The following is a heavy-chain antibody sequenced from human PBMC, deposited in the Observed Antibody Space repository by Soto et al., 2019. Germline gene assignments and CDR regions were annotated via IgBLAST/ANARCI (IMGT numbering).Heavy chain of an antibody. D-gene: IGHD2-15*01. CDR2: ISPNNGAT. CDR3: ARGLAAIGRATDC. CDR1: GYIFTDYY. Sequence: QVPLVQSGAEVKEPGASVRVSCKASGYIFTDYYLHWVRQAPGQGLEWMGWISPNNGATLYARKFQGRVTMTRDTSISTAFMDVHTLTSDDTAVYYCARGLAAIGRATDCWGQGTLVTVSS. V-gene: IGHV1-2*02. J-gene: IGHJ4*02.